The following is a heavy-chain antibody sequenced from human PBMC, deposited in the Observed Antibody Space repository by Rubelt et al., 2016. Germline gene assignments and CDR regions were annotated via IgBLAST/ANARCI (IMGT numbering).Heavy chain of an antibody. Sequence: QLVQSGAEVKNPGASVKVSCKASGYTFVNYGISWVRQAPGQGLEWMGGISTYNGDTKYAQKFQGRVAMTADASTSTAYMELRSMRSDDTALFFCSRHASCSSSSCYNTPIRYYAMDVWGQGTTVTVSS. CDR3: SRHASCSSSSCYNTPIRYYAMDV. V-gene: IGHV1-18*01. CDR1: GYTFVNYG. CDR2: ISTYNGDT. J-gene: IGHJ6*02. D-gene: IGHD2-2*02.